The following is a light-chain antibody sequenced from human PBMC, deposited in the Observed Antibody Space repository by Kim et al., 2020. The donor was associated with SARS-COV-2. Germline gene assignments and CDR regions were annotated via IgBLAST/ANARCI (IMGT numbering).Light chain of an antibody. V-gene: IGKV3-11*01. CDR3: LQRGDWPT. CDR2: DAS. J-gene: IGKJ2*01. Sequence: LALSTGERATLSCRASQAVGNNLAWFQQRPGQPPRLLIYDASNRAIGVPARFSGRGSGADFTLTISSLEPEDFALYYCLQRGDWPTFGQGTKLEI. CDR1: QAVGNN.